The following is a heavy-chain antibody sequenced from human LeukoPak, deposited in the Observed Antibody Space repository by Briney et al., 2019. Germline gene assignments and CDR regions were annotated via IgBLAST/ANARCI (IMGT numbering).Heavy chain of an antibody. J-gene: IGHJ5*02. Sequence: SLRLPCAASGFTFYDYAMHWLPQAPGKGLAWVSGISWNSGSIGYADSVKGRFTISRDNAKNSLCLQMNSLSAEDTALYYCAKGFVDTAMVTWFDPWGQGTLVTVSS. CDR3: AKGFVDTAMVTWFDP. CDR2: ISWNSGSI. D-gene: IGHD5-18*01. CDR1: GFTFYDYA. V-gene: IGHV3-9*01.